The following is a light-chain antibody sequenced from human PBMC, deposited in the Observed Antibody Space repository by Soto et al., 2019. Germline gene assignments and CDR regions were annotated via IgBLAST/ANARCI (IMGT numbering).Light chain of an antibody. CDR3: QQSYSTLIT. V-gene: IGKV1-39*01. CDR2: AAS. Sequence: IQVTQSPPTLSASLGDRVTITCRASQTIGTWMAWYQQKPGKAPKLLIYAASSLQSGVPSRFSGSGSGTDFTLTISSLQPEDFATYYCQQSYSTLITFGQGPRLEIK. J-gene: IGKJ5*01. CDR1: QTIGTW.